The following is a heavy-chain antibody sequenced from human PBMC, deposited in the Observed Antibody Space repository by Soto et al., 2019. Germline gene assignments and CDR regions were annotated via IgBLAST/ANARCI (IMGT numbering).Heavy chain of an antibody. CDR3: ARLLLRGHNWFDP. J-gene: IGHJ5*02. CDR1: GGSISSSSYY. V-gene: IGHV4-39*01. Sequence: SETLSLTCIVSGGSISSSSYYWGWIRQPPGKGLEWIGSFYYSGSTYYSPSLKSRLTISGDTSKNQFSLRLSSVTAADTAVYYCARLLLRGHNWFDPWGQGTLVTVSS. D-gene: IGHD3-16*01. CDR2: FYYSGST.